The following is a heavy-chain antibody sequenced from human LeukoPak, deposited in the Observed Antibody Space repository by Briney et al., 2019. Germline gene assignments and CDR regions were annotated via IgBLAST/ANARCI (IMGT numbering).Heavy chain of an antibody. CDR3: ARDWDSSGYYDY. CDR1: GFTFGTYS. Sequence: PGGSLRLSCAASGFTFGTYSMNWVRQATGRGLEWVSYISSSSGTIYYAASVKGRFTVSRDNAKNSLYLQMNSLRDEDTAVYYCARDWDSSGYYDYWGQGTLVTVSS. V-gene: IGHV3-48*02. D-gene: IGHD3-22*01. CDR2: ISSSSGTI. J-gene: IGHJ4*02.